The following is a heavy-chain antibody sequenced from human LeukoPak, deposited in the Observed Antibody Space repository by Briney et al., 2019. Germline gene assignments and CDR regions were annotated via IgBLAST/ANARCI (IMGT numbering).Heavy chain of an antibody. CDR3: AREGTKGDAFDI. D-gene: IGHD2-8*01. Sequence: PGGSLRLSCAASGFTFSSYSMNWVRQAPGKGLEWVSSISSSSSYIYYADSVKGPFTISRGNAKNSLYLQMKSLRAEDTAVYYCAREGTKGDAFDIRGQGTMVTVSS. J-gene: IGHJ3*02. CDR2: ISSSSSYI. V-gene: IGHV3-21*01. CDR1: GFTFSSYS.